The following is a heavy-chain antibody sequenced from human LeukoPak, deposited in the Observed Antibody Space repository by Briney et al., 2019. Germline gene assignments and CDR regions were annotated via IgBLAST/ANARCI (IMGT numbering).Heavy chain of an antibody. CDR1: GYTFTGYY. Sequence: ASVKVSCKASGYTFTGYYMHWVRQAPGQGLEWMGWINPNSGGTNYAQKFQGRVTMTRDTSISTAYMELSRLRSDDTAVYYCAREMITFGGPHDSNWFDPWGQGTLVTVSS. J-gene: IGHJ5*02. CDR3: AREMITFGGPHDSNWFDP. CDR2: INPNSGGT. V-gene: IGHV1-2*02. D-gene: IGHD3-16*01.